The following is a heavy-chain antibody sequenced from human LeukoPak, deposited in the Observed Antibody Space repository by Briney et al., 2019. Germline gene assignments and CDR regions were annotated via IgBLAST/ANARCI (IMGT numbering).Heavy chain of an antibody. CDR1: GGSFSGYY. D-gene: IGHD1-26*01. J-gene: IGHJ6*03. CDR3: ARCRGSYSGGRYYYYYMDV. CDR2: INHSGST. Sequence: SETLSLTCAVYGGSFSGYYWSWIRQPPGKGLEWIGEINHSGSTNYNPSLKSRVTISVDTSKNQFSLKLSSVTAADTAVYYCARCRGSYSGGRYYYYYMDVWGKGTTVTISS. V-gene: IGHV4-34*01.